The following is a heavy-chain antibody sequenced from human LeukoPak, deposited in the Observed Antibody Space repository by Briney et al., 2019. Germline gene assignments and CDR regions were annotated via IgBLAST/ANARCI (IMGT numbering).Heavy chain of an antibody. CDR2: IYSGGST. V-gene: IGHV3-53*01. CDR3: ARDRLYSSSSEDY. J-gene: IGHJ4*02. Sequence: GGSLRLSCAASGFTVSSTYMSWVRQAPGKGLEWVSVIYSGGSTYYADSVKGRFTISRDNSKNTLYLQMNSLRAKDTAVYYCARDRLYSSSSEDYWGQGTLVTVSS. D-gene: IGHD6-6*01. CDR1: GFTVSSTY.